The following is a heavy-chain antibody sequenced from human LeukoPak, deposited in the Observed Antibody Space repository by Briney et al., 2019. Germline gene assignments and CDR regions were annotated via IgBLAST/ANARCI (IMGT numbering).Heavy chain of an antibody. D-gene: IGHD1-26*01. CDR2: INPNSGGT. CDR3: ARDWSGVGATAFDI. Sequence: ASVKVSCKASGYTFTGYYMHWVRQAPGQGLEWMGWINPNSGGTNYAQKFQGRVTMTRDTSISTAYMELGRLRSDDTAVYYCARDWSGVGATAFDIWGQGTMVTVSS. CDR1: GYTFTGYY. V-gene: IGHV1-2*02. J-gene: IGHJ3*02.